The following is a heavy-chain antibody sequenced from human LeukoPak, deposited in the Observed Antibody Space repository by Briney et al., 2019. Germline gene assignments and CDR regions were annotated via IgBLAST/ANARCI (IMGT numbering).Heavy chain of an antibody. CDR3: ARGTYAPLPGY. CDR2: IYYSGST. CDR1: GGSISSYS. J-gene: IGHJ4*02. V-gene: IGHV4-59*01. Sequence: SETLSLTCTVSGGSISSYSWSWAWSWVRQPPGRGLEWIGYIYYSGSTTYNPSLKSRVTISVDTSVNQFSLKLTSVTAADTAVYYCARGTYAPLPGYWGQGTLVTVSS. D-gene: IGHD2-2*01.